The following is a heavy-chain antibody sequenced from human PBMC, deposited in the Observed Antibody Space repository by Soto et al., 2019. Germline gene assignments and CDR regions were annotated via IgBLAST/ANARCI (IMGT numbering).Heavy chain of an antibody. J-gene: IGHJ4*02. CDR1: GGSINDFY. CDR2: IYYSGST. CDR3: ARVGGVAARTFDY. V-gene: IGHV4-59*01. D-gene: IGHD6-6*01. Sequence: SETLSLTCTVSGGSINDFYWSWIRQPPEKGLEWIGYIYYSGSTDYNPSLKGRVTISVDTPKNQFSLKLRSVTAADTAVYYCARVGGVAARTFDYWGQGTLVTVSS.